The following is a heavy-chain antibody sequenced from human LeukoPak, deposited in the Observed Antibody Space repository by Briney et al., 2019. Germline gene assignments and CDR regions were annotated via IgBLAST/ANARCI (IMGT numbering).Heavy chain of an antibody. V-gene: IGHV3-23*01. CDR3: AKDDVAAFATGYMDV. CDR1: GFTFSSYA. Sequence: GGSLRLSCAASGFTFSSYAMSWVRQAPGKGLECISGFSGSGGSTYYADSVKGRFTISRDNSKNTLYLQMNSLRAEDTAVYYCAKDDVAAFATGYMDVWGKGATVTVSS. CDR2: FSGSGGST. D-gene: IGHD6-6*01. J-gene: IGHJ6*03.